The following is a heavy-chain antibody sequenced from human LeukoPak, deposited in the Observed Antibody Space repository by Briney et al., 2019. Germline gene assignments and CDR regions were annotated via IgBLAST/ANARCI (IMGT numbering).Heavy chain of an antibody. CDR3: ARVGGDRSYYYMDV. CDR1: GYTFTNYG. V-gene: IGHV1-2*06. CDR2: INPNSGGT. D-gene: IGHD2-21*01. Sequence: ASVKVSCKTSGYTFTNYGISWVRQAPGQGLEWMGRINPNSGGTNYAQKFQGRVTMTRDTSISTAYMELSRLRSDDTAVYYCARVGGDRSYYYMDVWGKGTTVTVSS. J-gene: IGHJ6*03.